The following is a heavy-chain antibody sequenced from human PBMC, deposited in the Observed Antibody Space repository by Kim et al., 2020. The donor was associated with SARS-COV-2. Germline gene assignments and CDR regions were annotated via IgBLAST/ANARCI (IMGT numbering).Heavy chain of an antibody. CDR2: INTNTGNP. Sequence: ASVKVSCKASGYTFTTYAMNWVRQAPGQGLEWMGWINTNTGNPTYAQDFTGRFVFSLDTSVSTAYLQITSLKAEDTAVYYCARERPPRYSSGWSGGYFYGMDVWGQATTVTVSS. D-gene: IGHD6-19*01. J-gene: IGHJ6*02. CDR1: GYTFTTYA. CDR3: ARERPPRYSSGWSGGYFYGMDV. V-gene: IGHV7-4-1*02.